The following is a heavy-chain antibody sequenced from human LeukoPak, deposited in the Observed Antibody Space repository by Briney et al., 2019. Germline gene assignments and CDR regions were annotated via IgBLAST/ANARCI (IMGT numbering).Heavy chain of an antibody. D-gene: IGHD2-15*01. CDR1: GGSFSGYY. V-gene: IGHV4-34*01. CDR2: INHSGST. Sequence: SETLSLTCAVCGGSFSGYYWSWIRQPPGKGLEWIGEINHSGSTNYNPSLKSRVTISVDTSKNQFSLKLSSVTAADTAVYYCARHCSGGSSYYFDYWGQGTLVTVSS. CDR3: ARHCSGGSSYYFDY. J-gene: IGHJ4*02.